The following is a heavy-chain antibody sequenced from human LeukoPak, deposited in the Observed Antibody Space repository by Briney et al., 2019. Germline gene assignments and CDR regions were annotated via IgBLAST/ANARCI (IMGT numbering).Heavy chain of an antibody. J-gene: IGHJ4*02. CDR1: GFTFSSYE. V-gene: IGHV3-48*03. Sequence: GGSLRLSCAASGFTFSSYEINWVRQAPGKGLEWVSYISSSGSTMYYADSVKGRFTISRDNAKNSLYLQMNSLRAEDTAVYYCARGGYYYDGSAYVSLDFWGQGTLVTVSS. CDR3: ARGGYYYDGSAYVSLDF. D-gene: IGHD3-22*01. CDR2: ISSSGSTM.